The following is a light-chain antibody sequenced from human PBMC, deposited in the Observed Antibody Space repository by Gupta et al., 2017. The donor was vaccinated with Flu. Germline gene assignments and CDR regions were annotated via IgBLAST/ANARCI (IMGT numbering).Light chain of an antibody. CDR2: LNS. J-gene: IGKJ5*01. CDR1: QSLIYKNGNNH. Sequence: DILLTQSPLSLSVTPGEPASISCTSTQSLIYKNGNNHLDWYLQRPGQSPQLLIYLNSRRASGVPDRFRGSGSGTGFTLMISRVVAEDVGTYYCRLAVETPITFGQGTRLEI. CDR3: RLAVETPIT. V-gene: IGKV2-28*01.